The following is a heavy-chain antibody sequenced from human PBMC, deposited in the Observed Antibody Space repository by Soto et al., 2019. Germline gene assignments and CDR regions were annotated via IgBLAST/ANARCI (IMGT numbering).Heavy chain of an antibody. D-gene: IGHD2-2*01. CDR3: ARMTVPAAKNAFDI. CDR2: IYTSGST. Sequence: SETLSLTCTVSGGSISSYYWSWIRQPAGKGLEWIGRIYTSGSTNYNPSLKSRVTMSVDTSKNQFSLKLSSVTAADTAVYYCARMTVPAAKNAFDIWGQGTVVTVSS. CDR1: GGSISSYY. J-gene: IGHJ3*02. V-gene: IGHV4-4*07.